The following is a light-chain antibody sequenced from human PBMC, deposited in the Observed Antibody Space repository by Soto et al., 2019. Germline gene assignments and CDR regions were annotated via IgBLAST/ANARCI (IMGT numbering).Light chain of an antibody. J-gene: IGKJ1*01. V-gene: IGKV1-5*01. CDR2: DAS. CDR1: QSISSW. Sequence: DIQMTQSPSTLSASVGDRVTITCRASQSISSWLAWYQQKPGKAPKLLIYDASSLESGVPSRFRGSGSGTEFTHTISSLQPDDFASYYCQQYNSYSWTFGQGTKVES. CDR3: QQYNSYSWT.